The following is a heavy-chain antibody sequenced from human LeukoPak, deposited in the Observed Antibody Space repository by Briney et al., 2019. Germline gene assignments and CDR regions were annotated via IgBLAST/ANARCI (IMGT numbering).Heavy chain of an antibody. V-gene: IGHV3-33*06. D-gene: IGHD3-22*01. CDR1: GFTFSSYG. Sequence: PGSSLRLSCAASGFTFSSYGMHSASPAPGKGLEWVAVIWYDGRNTYYADSVKCRFTISRDNSKNTLYLQMNSLRAEDTAVYYCAKDSHPYYYDSSGYYKYPFDYWGQGTLVTVSS. CDR2: IWYDGRNT. J-gene: IGHJ4*02. CDR3: AKDSHPYYYDSSGYYKYPFDY.